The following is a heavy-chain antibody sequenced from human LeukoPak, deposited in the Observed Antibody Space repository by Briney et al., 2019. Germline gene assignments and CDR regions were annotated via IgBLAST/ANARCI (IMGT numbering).Heavy chain of an antibody. D-gene: IGHD1-26*01. CDR2: INPDGINT. V-gene: IGHV3-74*01. CDR3: ARESLVGAHFES. Sequence: PGGSLRLSCAASGFTFSSYEMNWVRQAPGKGLVWVSRINPDGINTYYADSVEGRVTISRDNAMNILYLQMNSLRAEDTALYYCARESLVGAHFESWGQGTLVTVSS. J-gene: IGHJ4*02. CDR1: GFTFSSYE.